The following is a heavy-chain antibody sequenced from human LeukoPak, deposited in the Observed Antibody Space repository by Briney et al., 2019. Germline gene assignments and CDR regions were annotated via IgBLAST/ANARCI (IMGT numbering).Heavy chain of an antibody. V-gene: IGHV4-59*01. CDR2: IYYSGST. CDR3: ARVRSSGWYSGYRYFDL. D-gene: IGHD6-19*01. Sequence: SETLSLTCTVSGGSISSYYWSWIRQPPGKGLEWIGYIYYSGSTNYNPSLKSRVTISVDTSKNQFSLKLSSVTAADTAVYYCARVRSSGWYSGYRYFDLWGRGTLVTVSS. CDR1: GGSISSYY. J-gene: IGHJ2*01.